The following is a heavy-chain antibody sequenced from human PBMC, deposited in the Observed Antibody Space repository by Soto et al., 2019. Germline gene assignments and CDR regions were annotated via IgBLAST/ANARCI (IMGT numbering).Heavy chain of an antibody. CDR1: GFSLNNARMG. CDR3: ARADYASVYFDY. Sequence: QVTLKESGPVLVRPTETLALTCTVSGFSLNNARMGVTWIRQPPGKALEWLTHIFSNDEKSYSTSLKSRLTISQDSSKSQVVLTMTNMDPVDTATYYCARADYASVYFDYWGQGILVTVSS. D-gene: IGHD4-17*01. J-gene: IGHJ4*02. CDR2: IFSNDEK. V-gene: IGHV2-26*01.